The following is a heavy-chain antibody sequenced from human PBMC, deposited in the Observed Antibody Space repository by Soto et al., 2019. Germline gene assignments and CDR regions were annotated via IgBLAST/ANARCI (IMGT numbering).Heavy chain of an antibody. CDR3: AKDPTPSLHYYDSSGSSGY. CDR1: GFTFSSYG. V-gene: IGHV3-30*18. D-gene: IGHD3-22*01. J-gene: IGHJ4*02. CDR2: ISYDGSNK. Sequence: LRLSCAASGFTFSSYGMHWVRQAPGKGLEWVAVISYDGSNKYYADSVKGRFTISRDNSKNTLYLQMNSLRAEDTAVYYCAKDPTPSLHYYDSSGSSGYWGQGTLVTVSS.